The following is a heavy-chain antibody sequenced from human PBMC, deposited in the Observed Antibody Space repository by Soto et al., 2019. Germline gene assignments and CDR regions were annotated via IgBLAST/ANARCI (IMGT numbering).Heavy chain of an antibody. D-gene: IGHD4-17*01. CDR2: IYYSGST. CDR1: GGSISSYY. Sequence: QVQLQESGPGLVKPSETLSLTCTVSGGSISSYYWSWIRQPPGKGLEWIGYIYYSGSTNYNPSHKSRVNLSRNQFKNQFSLKLSSVTAADTAVYYCARHYGDYHFDYWGQGTLVTVSS. CDR3: ARHYGDYHFDY. V-gene: IGHV4-59*08. J-gene: IGHJ4*02.